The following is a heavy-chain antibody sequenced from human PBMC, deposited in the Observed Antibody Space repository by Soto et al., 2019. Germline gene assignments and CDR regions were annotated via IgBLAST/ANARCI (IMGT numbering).Heavy chain of an antibody. V-gene: IGHV3-30*04. CDR3: ARDRHCSCDSCRRGTEYYYYGMDV. J-gene: IGHJ6*02. CDR2: IIYDGRHQ. Sequence: QEQLVESGGGVVQPGRSLGLSCAASGFDFRHYAMNWVRQAPGKGLEWLAFIIYDGRHQNYADSVKGRFTIFRDNSKNIVYLQMNSLRAEDTAVYYCARDRHCSCDSCRRGTEYYYYGMDVWGQGTTVTVSS. D-gene: IGHD2-21*01. CDR1: GFDFRHYA.